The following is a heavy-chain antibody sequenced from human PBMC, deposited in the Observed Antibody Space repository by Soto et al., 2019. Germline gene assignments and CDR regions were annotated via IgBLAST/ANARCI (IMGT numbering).Heavy chain of an antibody. Sequence: EVQLLESGGGLVSRGGSLSLSCAASGFTFTSLARPGVRKPQGKGLEWVSFSSATGAGTYYADSVKGRFTISRDNSKNTLYLQMTSLRADDTAVYYCAKDRRAGGNYGFYSDFWGQGALVIVSS. CDR2: SSATGAGT. CDR3: AKDRRAGGNYGFYSDF. V-gene: IGHV3-23*01. J-gene: IGHJ4*02. CDR1: GFTFTSLA. D-gene: IGHD1-7*01.